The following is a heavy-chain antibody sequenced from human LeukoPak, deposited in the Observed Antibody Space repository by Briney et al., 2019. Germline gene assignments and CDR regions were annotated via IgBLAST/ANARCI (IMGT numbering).Heavy chain of an antibody. CDR2: ISAYNGNT. CDR3: ARETLVLRFLEWSGAFDI. V-gene: IGHV1-18*04. CDR1: GYTFTGYY. D-gene: IGHD3-3*01. Sequence: ASVKVSCKASGYTFTGYYMHWVRQAPGQGLEWMGWISAYNGNTNYAQKLQGRVTMTTDTSTSTAYMELRSLRSDDTAVYYCARETLVLRFLEWSGAFDIWGQGTMVTVSS. J-gene: IGHJ3*02.